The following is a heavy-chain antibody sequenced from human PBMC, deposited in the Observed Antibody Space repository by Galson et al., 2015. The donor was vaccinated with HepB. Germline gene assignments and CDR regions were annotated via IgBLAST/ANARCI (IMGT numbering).Heavy chain of an antibody. CDR3: AKMDGQVTAYYNFDS. CDR2: IYGGGNDP. J-gene: IGHJ4*02. D-gene: IGHD3-9*01. CDR1: GFTFNWFA. Sequence: SLRLSCAASGFTFNWFAMSWVRQAPGKGLEWVSSIYGGGNDPYYADSVKGRFTISSDNSKNTLYLQINSLRAEDTAVYYCAKMDGQVTAYYNFDSWGQGTPVTVSS. V-gene: IGHV3-23*01.